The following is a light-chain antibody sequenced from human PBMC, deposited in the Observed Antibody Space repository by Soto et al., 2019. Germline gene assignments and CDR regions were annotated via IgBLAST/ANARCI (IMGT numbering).Light chain of an antibody. CDR3: ATWDSRLTSYI. CDR2: DNN. J-gene: IGLJ1*01. Sequence: QSVLTQPPSVSAAPGQKVTISCSGSSSNIGNNFVTWYQQFPGTAPKLLIYDNNERPSGIPDRFSGSKSGSSATLAITGLQTGDEAHFYCATWDSRLTSYIFGTGTKVTVL. V-gene: IGLV1-51*01. CDR1: SSNIGNNF.